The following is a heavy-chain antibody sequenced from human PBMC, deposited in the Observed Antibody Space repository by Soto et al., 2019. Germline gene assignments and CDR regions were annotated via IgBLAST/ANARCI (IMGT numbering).Heavy chain of an antibody. CDR3: ARDNILGILYGGMDV. CDR2: IYYSGST. CDR1: GGSISSGDYY. Sequence: SETLSLTCTVSGGSISSGDYYWSWIRQPPGKGLEWIGYIYYSGSTYYNPSLKSRVTISVDTSKNQFSLRLSSVTAADTAVYYCARDNILGILYGGMDVWGQGTTVTVSS. J-gene: IGHJ6*02. V-gene: IGHV4-30-4*01. D-gene: IGHD3-3*01.